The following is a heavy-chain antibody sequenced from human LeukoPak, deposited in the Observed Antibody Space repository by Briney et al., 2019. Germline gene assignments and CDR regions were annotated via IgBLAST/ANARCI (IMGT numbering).Heavy chain of an antibody. D-gene: IGHD3/OR15-3a*01. CDR2: ISGSGSST. V-gene: IGHV3-23*01. CDR1: GFTFSSYA. J-gene: IGHJ4*02. CDR3: ATDGQVWFQGGLDY. Sequence: GGSLRLSCAASGFTFSSYAMSWVRQAPGKGLEWVSAISGSGSSTYYADSVKGRFTISRDNSKNTLYLQLNSLRAEDTAVYYCATDGQVWFQGGLDYWSQGTLVTVSS.